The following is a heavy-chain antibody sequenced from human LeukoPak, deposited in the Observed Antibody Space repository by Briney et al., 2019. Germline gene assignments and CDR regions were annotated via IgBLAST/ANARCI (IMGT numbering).Heavy chain of an antibody. CDR2: ISSSSSYI. CDR3: AKDGPETGTTWVPSDY. V-gene: IGHV3-21*04. Sequence: PGGSLRLSCAASGFTFSSYSMNWVRQAPGKGLEWVSSISSSSSYIYYADSVKGRFTISRDNAKNSLYLQVNGLRTEDTAVYYCAKDGPETGTTWVPSDYWGQGTLVTVSS. J-gene: IGHJ4*02. D-gene: IGHD1-7*01. CDR1: GFTFSSYS.